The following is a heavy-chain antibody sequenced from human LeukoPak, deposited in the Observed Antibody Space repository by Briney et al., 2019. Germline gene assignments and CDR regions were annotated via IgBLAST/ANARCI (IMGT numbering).Heavy chain of an antibody. CDR3: ARGTLVVPEVYYYYGMDV. J-gene: IGHJ6*02. V-gene: IGHV1-8*01. CDR1: GYTFTSYD. D-gene: IGHD2-2*01. CDR2: MNPNSGNT. Sequence: ASVEVSCKASGYTFTSYDINWVRQATGQGLEWMGWMNPNSGNTGYAQKFQGRVTMTRNTSISTAYMELSSLRSEDTAVYYCARGTLVVPEVYYYYGMDVWGQGTTVTVSS.